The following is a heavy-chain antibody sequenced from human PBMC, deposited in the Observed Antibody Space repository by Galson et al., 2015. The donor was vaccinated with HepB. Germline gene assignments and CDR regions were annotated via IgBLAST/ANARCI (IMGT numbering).Heavy chain of an antibody. CDR3: ARDKRVSRGSYLPDY. V-gene: IGHV3-74*01. CDR1: GFTFSSYW. CDR2: INSDGSST. D-gene: IGHD1-26*01. Sequence: SLRLSCAASGFTFSSYWMHWVRQAPGKGLEWVSRINSDGSSTSNADSVKGRFTISRDNAKNTLYLQMNSLRAEDTAVYYCARDKRVSRGSYLPDYWGQGTLVTVSS. J-gene: IGHJ4*02.